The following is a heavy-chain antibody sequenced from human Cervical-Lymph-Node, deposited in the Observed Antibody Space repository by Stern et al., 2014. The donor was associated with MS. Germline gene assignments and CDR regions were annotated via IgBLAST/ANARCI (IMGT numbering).Heavy chain of an antibody. J-gene: IGHJ5*02. Sequence: QLVQSGAEVKKPGSSVRVSCKASGGISWVRQAPGQGLEYMGGVIPFVGTSHYAQKFQGRVTITADPSTNTAYWELSSLKSDDTAVYYCARGGGDNWFDPWGQGTLVTVSS. V-gene: IGHV1-69*01. D-gene: IGHD3-16*01. CDR3: ARGGGDNWFDP. CDR2: VIPFVGTS. CDR1: GG.